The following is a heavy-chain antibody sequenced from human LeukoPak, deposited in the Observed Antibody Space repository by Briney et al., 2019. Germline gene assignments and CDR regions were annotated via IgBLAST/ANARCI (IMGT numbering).Heavy chain of an antibody. CDR3: AREDYYGSGSYYLTDAFDI. D-gene: IGHD3-10*01. J-gene: IGHJ3*02. CDR2: IWYDGSNK. V-gene: IGHV3-33*01. CDR1: GFTFSSYG. Sequence: PGGSLRLSCAASGFTFSSYGMHWVRQAPGKGLEWVAVIWYDGSNKYYADSVKGRFTIPRDNSKNTLYLQMNSLRAEDTAVYYCAREDYYGSGSYYLTDAFDIWGQGTMVTVSS.